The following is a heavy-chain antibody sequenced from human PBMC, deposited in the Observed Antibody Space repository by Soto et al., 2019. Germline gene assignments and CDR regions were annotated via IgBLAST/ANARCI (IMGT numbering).Heavy chain of an antibody. V-gene: IGHV3-53*01. J-gene: IGHJ5*02. Sequence: PGGSLRLSCAASGFTVSSNYMSWVRQAPGKGLEWVSVIYSGGSTYYADSVKGRFTISRDNPKNTLYLQMNSLRAEDTAVYYCARVRYSYGYWFDPWGQGTLVTVSS. D-gene: IGHD5-18*01. CDR3: ARVRYSYGYWFDP. CDR2: IYSGGST. CDR1: GFTVSSNY.